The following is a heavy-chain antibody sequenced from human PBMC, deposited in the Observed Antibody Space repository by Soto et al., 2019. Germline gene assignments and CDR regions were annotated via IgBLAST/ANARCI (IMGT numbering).Heavy chain of an antibody. J-gene: IGHJ4*02. V-gene: IGHV4-34*01. Sequence: QVQLQQWGAGLLKPSETLSLTCAVYGGSFSGYYWSWIRQPPGQGLEWIGEINHSGSTNYNPSLKSRVTISVDTSKNQFSLKLSSVTAADTAVYYCARAILTGYYIGYWGQGTLVTVSS. D-gene: IGHD3-9*01. CDR1: GGSFSGYY. CDR2: INHSGST. CDR3: ARAILTGYYIGY.